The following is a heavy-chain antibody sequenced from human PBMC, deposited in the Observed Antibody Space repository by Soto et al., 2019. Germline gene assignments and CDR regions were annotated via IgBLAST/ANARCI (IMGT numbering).Heavy chain of an antibody. CDR3: VRGYCTSSASCGGEFPH. V-gene: IGHV1-46*04. CDR1: GYTFTTYH. J-gene: IGHJ1*01. D-gene: IGHD2-2*01. Sequence: QVQLVQSGAEVKEPGASVKISCKASGYTFTTYHIHWVRQAPGQGLDWMGMIDPMGGNTGYARKLPGRVAMTRCSPTGTAYIAVNSLGFDDTAMFFCVRGYCTSSASCGGEFPHWGQGPLVTVS. CDR2: IDPMGGNT.